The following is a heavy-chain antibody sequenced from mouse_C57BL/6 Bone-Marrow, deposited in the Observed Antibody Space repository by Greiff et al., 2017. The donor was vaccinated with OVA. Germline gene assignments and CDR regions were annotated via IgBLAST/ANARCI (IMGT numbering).Heavy chain of an antibody. CDR2: IWSDGSK. CDR3: ATDYYGSSYGFAY. Sequence: VQGVESGPGLVAPSQSLSITCTVSGFSLTSYGVHWVRQPPGKGLEWLVVIWSDGSKTYNSALKSRLSISKDNSKSQVFLKMNSLQTDDTAMYYCATDYYGSSYGFAYWGQGTLVTVSA. CDR1: GFSLTSYG. J-gene: IGHJ3*01. D-gene: IGHD1-1*01. V-gene: IGHV2-6*03.